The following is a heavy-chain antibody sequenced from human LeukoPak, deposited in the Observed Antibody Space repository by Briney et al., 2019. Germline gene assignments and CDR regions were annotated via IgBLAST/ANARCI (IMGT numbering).Heavy chain of an antibody. D-gene: IGHD2-15*01. CDR2: INHSGST. V-gene: IGHV4-34*01. J-gene: IGHJ4*02. CDR3: ARGVYIYSGFDY. CDR1: GGSFSGYY. Sequence: PSETLSLTCAVYGGSFSGYYWSWIRQPPGKGLEWIGEINHSGSTNYNPSLKSRVTISVDTSKNQFSLKLSSVTAADTAVYYCARGVYIYSGFDYWGQGTLVTVSS.